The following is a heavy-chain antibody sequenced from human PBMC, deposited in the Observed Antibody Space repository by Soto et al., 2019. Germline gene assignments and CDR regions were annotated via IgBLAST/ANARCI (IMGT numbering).Heavy chain of an antibody. D-gene: IGHD2-2*01. Sequence: GGSLRLSCAASGFTFSSYAMSWVRQAPGKGLEWVSAISGSGGSTYYADSVKGRFTISRDNSKNTLYLQMNSLRAEDTAVYYCAKAGDIVVVPAAIGYYYYGMDVWGQGTTATVSS. CDR2: ISGSGGST. CDR1: GFTFSSYA. V-gene: IGHV3-23*01. CDR3: AKAGDIVVVPAAIGYYYYGMDV. J-gene: IGHJ6*02.